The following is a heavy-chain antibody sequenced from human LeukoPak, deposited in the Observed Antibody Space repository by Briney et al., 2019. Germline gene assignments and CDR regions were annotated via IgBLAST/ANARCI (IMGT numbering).Heavy chain of an antibody. D-gene: IGHD3-3*01. CDR3: ARDSPGVLRRYGMDV. Sequence: GGSLRLSCAAAGFTVSSNYMSWVRQAPGKGLEWGSGIYSVGSTYYSDSVKGRFTIPRDNSQNTLYLQMTSLRVEDTAVYHSARDSPGVLRRYGMDVCGQGTTVPVSS. V-gene: IGHV3-66*01. CDR1: GFTVSSNY. CDR2: IYSVGST. J-gene: IGHJ6*02.